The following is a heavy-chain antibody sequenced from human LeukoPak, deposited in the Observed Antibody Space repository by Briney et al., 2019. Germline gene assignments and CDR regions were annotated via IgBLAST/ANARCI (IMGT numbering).Heavy chain of an antibody. Sequence: GGSLRLSCAASGFTFSSYEMNWVRQAPGKGLEWVSYISSSGSTIYYADSVKGRFTISRDNAKNSLYLQMNSLRAEDTAVYYCARDRCSSTSCSPQSDAFDIWGQGTMVTVSS. CDR1: GFTFSSYE. D-gene: IGHD2-2*01. V-gene: IGHV3-48*03. J-gene: IGHJ3*02. CDR2: ISSSGSTI. CDR3: ARDRCSSTSCSPQSDAFDI.